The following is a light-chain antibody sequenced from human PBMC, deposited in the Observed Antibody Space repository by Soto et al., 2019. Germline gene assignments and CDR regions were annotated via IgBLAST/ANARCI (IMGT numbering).Light chain of an antibody. Sequence: EIVMTKSVATLSVKKEERATLSCRASQSVSSDLAWYHQKPGQAPRLLIYDASSRATGIPARFSGSGSGTDFTLTISRLEPEDFAVYYCQQFSSYPLPFGGGTKV. V-gene: IGKV3D-15*01. CDR1: QSVSSD. J-gene: IGKJ4*01. CDR2: DAS. CDR3: QQFSSYPLP.